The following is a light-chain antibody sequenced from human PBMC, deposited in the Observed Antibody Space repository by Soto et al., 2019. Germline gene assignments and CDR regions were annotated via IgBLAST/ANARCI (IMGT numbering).Light chain of an antibody. V-gene: IGLV1-40*01. CDR3: KSYAGSNTYV. CDR2: GDT. Sequence: QSVLTQPPSVSGAPGQRVTISCTGSNSNIGADYAVHWYQHLPGTAPKLLLTGDTSRPSGVPDRFSGSKSGASASLAITDLQAEDEADYFCKSYAGSNTYVFRSGTKVTVL. CDR1: NSNIGADYA. J-gene: IGLJ1*01.